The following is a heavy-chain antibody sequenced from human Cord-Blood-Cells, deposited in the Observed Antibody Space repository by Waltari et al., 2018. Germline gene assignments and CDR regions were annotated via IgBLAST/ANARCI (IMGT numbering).Heavy chain of an antibody. J-gene: IGHJ6*02. Sequence: QVQLQESGPGLVKPSGTLSLTCAVSGGSISSSNWWSWVRQPPGKGLEWIGEIYHSGCTNYNPSLKSRVTISVDKAKNPFSLKLSSVTAADTAVYYCARMESNYYYGMDVWGQGTTVTVSS. CDR1: GGSISSSNW. CDR2: IYHSGCT. CDR3: ARMESNYYYGMDV. V-gene: IGHV4-4*02. D-gene: IGHD3-3*01.